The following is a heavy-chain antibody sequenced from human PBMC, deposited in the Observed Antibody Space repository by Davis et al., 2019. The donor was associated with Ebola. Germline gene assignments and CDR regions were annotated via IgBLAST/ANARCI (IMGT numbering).Heavy chain of an antibody. CDR2: ISGSSNII. D-gene: IGHD5-12*01. Sequence: PGGSLRLSCAGSGFTFSAYSMNWVRQAPGKGLEWVSHISGSSNIIYYADSVKGRFTISRENAKNSLYLQMNSLRAGDTAVYYCARGLSGYDYYYYGMDVWGQGTTVTVSS. CDR3: ARGLSGYDYYYYGMDV. CDR1: GFTFSAYS. J-gene: IGHJ6*02. V-gene: IGHV3-48*01.